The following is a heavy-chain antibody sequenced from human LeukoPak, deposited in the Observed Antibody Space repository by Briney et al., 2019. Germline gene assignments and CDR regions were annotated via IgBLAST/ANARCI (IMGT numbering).Heavy chain of an antibody. CDR2: IYSSGST. V-gene: IGHV4-4*07. D-gene: IGHD3-10*01. J-gene: IGHJ5*02. CDR1: GVSISRYY. CDR3: ARDSGTTGEVKFDP. Sequence: PSETLSLTCTVSGVSISRYYWSWIRQPAGKGLEWIGRIYSSGSTTYNPSLKSRVTMPIDTSKNQFSLKLSFVTAADTAVYYCARDSGTTGEVKFDPWGQGTLVTVSS.